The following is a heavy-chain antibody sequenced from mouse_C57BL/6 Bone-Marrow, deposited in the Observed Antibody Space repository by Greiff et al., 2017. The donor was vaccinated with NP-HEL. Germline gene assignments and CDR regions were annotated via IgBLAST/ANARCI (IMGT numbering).Heavy chain of an antibody. CDR1: GYTFTDYN. CDR3: ARDYYGSSLFAY. J-gene: IGHJ3*01. V-gene: IGHV1-18*01. CDR2: INPNNGGT. D-gene: IGHD1-1*01. Sequence: EVQLQESGPELVKPGASVKIPCKASGYTFTDYNMDWVKQSHGKSLEWIGDINPNNGGTIYNQKFKGQATLTVDKSSSTAYMELRSLTSEDTAVYYCARDYYGSSLFAYWGQGTLVTVSA.